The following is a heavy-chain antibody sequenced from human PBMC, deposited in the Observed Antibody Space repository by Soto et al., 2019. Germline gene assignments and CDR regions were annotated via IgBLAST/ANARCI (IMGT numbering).Heavy chain of an antibody. CDR2: IYSGGST. J-gene: IGHJ3*02. Sequence: GGSLRLSCAASGFTVSSNYMSWVRQAPGKGLEWVSVIYSGGSTYYADSVKGRFTISRDNSKNTLYLQMNSLRAEDTAVYYCARDRDSSSWSHDAFDIWGQGTMVTVSS. V-gene: IGHV3-66*01. CDR1: GFTVSSNY. CDR3: ARDRDSSSWSHDAFDI. D-gene: IGHD6-13*01.